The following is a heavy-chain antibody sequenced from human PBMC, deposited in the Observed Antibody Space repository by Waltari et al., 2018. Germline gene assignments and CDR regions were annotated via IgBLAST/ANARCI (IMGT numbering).Heavy chain of an antibody. CDR3: ARVIPQGYTDRGYFDY. CDR1: GGSISSHY. CDR2: IYYSGST. Sequence: QVQLQESGPGLVKPSETLSLTCTVSGGSISSHYWSWIRQPPGKGLGWIGYIYYSGSTNYNPSLKSRVTISVDTSKNQFSLKLSSVTAADTAVYYCARVIPQGYTDRGYFDYWGQGTLVTVSS. J-gene: IGHJ4*02. D-gene: IGHD6-13*01. V-gene: IGHV4-59*11.